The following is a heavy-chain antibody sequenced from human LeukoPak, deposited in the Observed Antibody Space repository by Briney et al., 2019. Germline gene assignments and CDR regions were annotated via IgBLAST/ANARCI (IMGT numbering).Heavy chain of an antibody. Sequence: SETLSLTCTVSGGSISSYYWSWIRQPPGKGLEWIGYIYYSGSTNYNPSLKSRVTISVGTSKNQFSLKLSSVTAADTAVYYCAGEQRELLAYWGQGTLVTVSS. V-gene: IGHV4-59*01. CDR1: GGSISSYY. D-gene: IGHD1-26*01. J-gene: IGHJ4*02. CDR2: IYYSGST. CDR3: AGEQRELLAY.